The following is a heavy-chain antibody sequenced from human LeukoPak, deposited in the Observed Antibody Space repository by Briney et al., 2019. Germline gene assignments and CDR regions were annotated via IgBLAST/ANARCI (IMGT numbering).Heavy chain of an antibody. Sequence: GGSLRLSCAASGLTFNGYSMSWVRQAPGKGLEWVSAISGSGVSTYYADSVKGRFTFSRDNAKNTLYLQMNSLRAEDTAVYYCVRSCSTSCYDFDYWGQGTLVTVSS. CDR2: ISGSGVST. CDR1: GLTFNGYS. D-gene: IGHD2-2*01. V-gene: IGHV3-23*01. J-gene: IGHJ4*02. CDR3: VRSCSTSCYDFDY.